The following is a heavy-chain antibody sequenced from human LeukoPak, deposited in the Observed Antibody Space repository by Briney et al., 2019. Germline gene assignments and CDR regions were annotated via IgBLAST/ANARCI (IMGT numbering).Heavy chain of an antibody. Sequence: TLSLTCAVSGGSISSGGYSWSWIRQPPGKGLEWIGYIYHSGSTYYNPSLKSRVTISVDRSKNQFSLKLSSVTAADTAVYYCAREIAKFGAFDIWGQGTMVTVSS. D-gene: IGHD3-10*01. V-gene: IGHV4-30-2*01. J-gene: IGHJ3*02. CDR2: IYHSGST. CDR1: GGSISSGGYS. CDR3: AREIAKFGAFDI.